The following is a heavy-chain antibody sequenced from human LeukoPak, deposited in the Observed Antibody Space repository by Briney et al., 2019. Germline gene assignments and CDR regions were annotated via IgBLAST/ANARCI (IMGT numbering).Heavy chain of an antibody. Sequence: GGSLRLSCAASGFTFSSYAMSWVRQAPGKGLEWVSAISGSGGSTYYADSVKGRFTISRDNSKNTLYLQMNSLRAEDTAVYYCATLALIVVVPAAADAFDIWGQGTMVTVSS. CDR2: ISGSGGST. CDR1: GFTFSSYA. CDR3: ATLALIVVVPAAADAFDI. V-gene: IGHV3-23*01. D-gene: IGHD2-2*01. J-gene: IGHJ3*02.